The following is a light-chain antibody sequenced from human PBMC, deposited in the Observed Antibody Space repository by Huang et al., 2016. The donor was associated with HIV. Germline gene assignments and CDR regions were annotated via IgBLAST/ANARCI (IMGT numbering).Light chain of an antibody. Sequence: EIVMTQSPATLSVSPGERATLSCRASQSVRSNLAWYQQKHGQAPRLLIYGASTRVTGVPARFSGSGSGTEFTLTISSLQSEDFAVYYCQQYDNGPIAFGQGTRLEI. J-gene: IGKJ5*01. V-gene: IGKV3-15*01. CDR3: QQYDNGPIA. CDR2: GAS. CDR1: QSVRSN.